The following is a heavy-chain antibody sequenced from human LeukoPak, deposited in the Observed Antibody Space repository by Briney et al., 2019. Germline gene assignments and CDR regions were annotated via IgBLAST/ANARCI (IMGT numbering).Heavy chain of an antibody. J-gene: IGHJ4*02. D-gene: IGHD6-6*01. CDR1: GGSISSSSYY. V-gene: IGHV4-39*07. CDR3: ARVGPSIAAQSPFDY. CDR2: IYYSGST. Sequence: SETLSLTCTVSGGSISSSSYYWGWIRQPPGKGLEWIGSIYYSGSTYYNPSLKSRVTISVDTSKNQFSLKLSSVTAADTAVYYCARVGPSIAAQSPFDYWGQGTLVTVSS.